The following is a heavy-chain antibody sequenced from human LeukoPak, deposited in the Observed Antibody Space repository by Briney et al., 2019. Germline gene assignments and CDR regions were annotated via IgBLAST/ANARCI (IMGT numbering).Heavy chain of an antibody. Sequence: GGSLRLSCAAPGFTFSDYYMSWIRQAPGKGLEWVSYISSSGSTIYYADSVKGRFTISRDNAKNSLYLQMNSLRAEDTAVYYCARLRGSSGYYLWEYYFDYWGQGTLVTVSS. CDR1: GFTFSDYY. J-gene: IGHJ4*02. D-gene: IGHD3-22*01. CDR3: ARLRGSSGYYLWEYYFDY. V-gene: IGHV3-11*01. CDR2: ISSSGSTI.